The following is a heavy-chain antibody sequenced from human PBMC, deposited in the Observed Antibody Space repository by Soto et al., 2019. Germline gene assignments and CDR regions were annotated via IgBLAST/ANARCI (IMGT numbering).Heavy chain of an antibody. CDR2: IYYSGST. V-gene: IGHV4-59*01. CDR3: ARDGEGFDS. J-gene: IGHJ4*02. CDR1: GGSISSYY. Sequence: QVQLQESGPGLVKPSETLSLTCTVSGGSISSYYWSWIRQPPGKGLEWIGYIYYSGSTNYNPSLKSRVTISVDTSKNQFSLKLSSVTAADTAVYSCARDGEGFDSWGQGTLVTVSS.